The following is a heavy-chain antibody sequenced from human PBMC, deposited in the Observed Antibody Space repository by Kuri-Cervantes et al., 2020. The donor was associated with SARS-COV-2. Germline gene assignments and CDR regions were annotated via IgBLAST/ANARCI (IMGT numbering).Heavy chain of an antibody. CDR1: GYTFTNYW. CDR3: ARHATYYYDSSGYYV. J-gene: IGHJ4*02. D-gene: IGHD3-22*01. Sequence: GGSLRLSCKGSGYTFTNYWIGWARQMPGKGLEWMAIIYPGDSSTKYSPSFQGQVSISADKSTDTAYLQWSSLKASDTAIYYCARHATYYYDSSGYYVWGQGTLVTVSS. V-gene: IGHV5-51*01. CDR2: IYPGDSST.